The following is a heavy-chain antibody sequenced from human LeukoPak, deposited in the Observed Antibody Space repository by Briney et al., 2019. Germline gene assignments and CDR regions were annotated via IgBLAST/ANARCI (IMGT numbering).Heavy chain of an antibody. J-gene: IGHJ4*02. CDR3: AKEGSSSSVYQFDY. CDR2: ISSSSNTI. V-gene: IGHV3-48*04. CDR1: GFTFSSYS. Sequence: GGSLRLSCAASGFTFSSYSMNWVRQAPGKGLEWVSYISSSSNTIYYADSVKGRFTISRDNAKNSLYLQMNSLRAEDTAVYYCAKEGSSSSVYQFDYWGQGTLVTVSS. D-gene: IGHD6-6*01.